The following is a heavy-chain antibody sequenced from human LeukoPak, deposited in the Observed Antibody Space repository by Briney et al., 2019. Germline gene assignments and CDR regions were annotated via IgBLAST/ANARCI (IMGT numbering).Heavy chain of an antibody. Sequence: GGSLRLSCAASGFTFSSYSMNWVRQAPGKGLEWVSSISSSSSYIYYADSVKGRFTISRDNAKNSLYLQMNSLRAEDTAVYYCARSLPRGGVGATFRSIFGSDQSKPEDAFDIWGQGTMVTVSS. CDR2: ISSSSSYI. V-gene: IGHV3-21*01. J-gene: IGHJ3*02. D-gene: IGHD1-26*01. CDR1: GFTFSSYS. CDR3: ARSLPRGGVGATFRSIFGSDQSKPEDAFDI.